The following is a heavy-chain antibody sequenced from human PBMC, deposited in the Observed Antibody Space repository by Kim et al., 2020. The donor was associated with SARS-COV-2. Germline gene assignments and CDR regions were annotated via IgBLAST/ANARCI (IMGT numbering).Heavy chain of an antibody. CDR3: AKDRPPSYSSSWYDWFPPY. D-gene: IGHD6-13*01. Sequence: GGSLRLSCAASGFTFSSYGMHWVRQAPGKGLEWVAVISYDGSNKYYADSVKGRFTISRDNSKNTLYLQMNSLRAEDTAVYYCAKDRPPSYSSSWYDWFPPYWGQGTLVTVSS. V-gene: IGHV3-30*18. J-gene: IGHJ4*02. CDR1: GFTFSSYG. CDR2: ISYDGSNK.